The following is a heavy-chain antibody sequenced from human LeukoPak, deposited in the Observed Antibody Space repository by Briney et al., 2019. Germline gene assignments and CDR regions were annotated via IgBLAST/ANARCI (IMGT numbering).Heavy chain of an antibody. CDR2: IKHDGSED. CDR1: GFTFSSYW. V-gene: IGHV3-7*01. J-gene: IGHJ4*02. CDR3: ARSANYGGHAFFDY. D-gene: IGHD4/OR15-4a*01. Sequence: QPGGSLRLSCAASGFTFSSYWMTWVRQTPGKGLEWVANIKHDGSEDYFVDSVKGRFTTSRDNAENSLHLQMSSLRAEDTAVYYCARSANYGGHAFFDYWGQGILVIVSS.